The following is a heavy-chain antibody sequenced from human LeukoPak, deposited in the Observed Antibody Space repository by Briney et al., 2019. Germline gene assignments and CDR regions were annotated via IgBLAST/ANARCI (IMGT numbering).Heavy chain of an antibody. J-gene: IGHJ4*02. CDR2: ISVYNGNT. CDR1: GYAFTTYG. V-gene: IGHV1-18*01. Sequence: ASVKVSCKASGYAFTTYGLTWVRQAPGQGLEWMGWISVYNGNTNYAQKFQGRVTLTTDASTSTAYMDLSSLRYDDTAVYYCARGLGSFDYWGQGTRPTVSS. D-gene: IGHD3-10*01. CDR3: ARGLGSFDY.